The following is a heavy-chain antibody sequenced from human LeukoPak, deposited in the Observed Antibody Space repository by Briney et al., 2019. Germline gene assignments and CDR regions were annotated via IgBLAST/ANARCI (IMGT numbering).Heavy chain of an antibody. V-gene: IGHV4-4*09. CDR3: ARSQSSYSPNYYYYYYMDV. CDR2: IYTSGST. Sequence: SETLSLTCTVSGGSISSYYWSWIRQPPGKGLDWIGYIYTSGSTNYNPSLKSRVTISVDTSKNQFSLKLSSVTAADTAVYYCARSQSSYSPNYYYYYYMDVWGKGTTVTVSS. CDR1: GGSISSYY. D-gene: IGHD3-3*01. J-gene: IGHJ6*03.